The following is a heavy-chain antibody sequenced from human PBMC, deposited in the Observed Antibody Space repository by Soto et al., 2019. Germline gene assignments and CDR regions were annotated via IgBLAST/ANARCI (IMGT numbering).Heavy chain of an antibody. CDR2: IYHSGRT. Sequence: QLQLQESGSGLVKPSQTLSITCAVSGGSISSGGYSWSWSRQPPGKGLEWIGYIYHSGRTSYNPSLKSRVSISVDRSKNQFSLKLSSVTAADTAVYYCATVPAYWGQGTLVTVSS. V-gene: IGHV4-30-2*01. D-gene: IGHD2-2*01. CDR1: GGSISSGGYS. CDR3: ATVPAY. J-gene: IGHJ4*02.